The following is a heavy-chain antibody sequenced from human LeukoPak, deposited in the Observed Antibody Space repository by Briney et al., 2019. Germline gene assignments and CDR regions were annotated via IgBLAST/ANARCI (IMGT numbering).Heavy chain of an antibody. V-gene: IGHV1-18*01. J-gene: IGHJ4*02. CDR3: ARVLRLGEVSLGF. CDR1: GYKFSSYG. CDR2: TTAYNGNT. Sequence: ASVKVSCKASGYKFSSYGITWVRQARGQGLEWMGWTTAYNGNTRIAEKFQARVTLTTDTATDTAFMELGSLRFDDTAVYYCARVLRLGEVSLGFWGQGTLVTVSS. D-gene: IGHD3-16*02.